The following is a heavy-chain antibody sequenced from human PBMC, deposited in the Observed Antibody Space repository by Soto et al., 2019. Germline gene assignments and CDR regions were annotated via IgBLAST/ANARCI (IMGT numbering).Heavy chain of an antibody. CDR1: GGTFSSYA. CDR2: ISPNNGNA. J-gene: IGHJ5*02. Sequence: ASVKVSCKASGGTFSSYAISWVRQAPGQGLEWMGWISPNNGNADYAQDLQGRVTMTTDTFTATAYMELRSLRSDDTAVYYCARVVVGAANNFFDPWGQGTLVTVSS. CDR3: ARVVVGAANNFFDP. D-gene: IGHD2-15*01. V-gene: IGHV1-18*01.